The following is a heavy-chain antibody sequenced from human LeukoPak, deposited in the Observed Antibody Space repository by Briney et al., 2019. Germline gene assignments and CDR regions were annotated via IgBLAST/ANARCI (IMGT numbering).Heavy chain of an antibody. CDR3: ARDPKHYHYYYYMDV. CDR1: GFTFSDYY. J-gene: IGHJ6*03. CDR2: ISSSGSTI. Sequence: GGSLRLSCAASGFTFSDYYMSWMRQAPGKGLEWVSYISSSGSTIYYADSVKGRFTISRGNAKNSLYLQMNSLRAEDTAVYYCARDPKHYHYYYYMDVWGKGTTVTVSS. V-gene: IGHV3-11*04.